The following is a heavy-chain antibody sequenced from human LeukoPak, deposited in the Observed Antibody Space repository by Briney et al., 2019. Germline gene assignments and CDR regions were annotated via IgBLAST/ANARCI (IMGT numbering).Heavy chain of an antibody. CDR3: ARVRTTVTNYYYYGMDV. D-gene: IGHD4-17*01. J-gene: IGHJ6*02. V-gene: IGHV1-2*02. Sequence: ASVKVSCKASGYTFTGYYMHWVRQAPGQGLEWMGWINPNSGGTNYAQKFQGRVTMTRDTSISTAYMELSRLRSDDTAVYYCARVRTTVTNYYYYGMDVWGQGTTVTASS. CDR1: GYTFTGYY. CDR2: INPNSGGT.